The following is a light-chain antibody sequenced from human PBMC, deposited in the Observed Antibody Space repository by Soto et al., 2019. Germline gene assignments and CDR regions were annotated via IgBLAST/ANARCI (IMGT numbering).Light chain of an antibody. CDR3: QHYGTPLWT. V-gene: IGKV3-20*01. J-gene: IGKJ1*01. CDR2: GAS. Sequence: EIMLTQSPGTLSLSPGERATLSCRASQSVSSSFLAWYQQKPGQAPRLLIYGASIRATGIPDRFSGSGSGTYTLLTISRLEQEYAAKYFHQHYGTPLWTFGQGTKVEIK. CDR1: QSVSSSF.